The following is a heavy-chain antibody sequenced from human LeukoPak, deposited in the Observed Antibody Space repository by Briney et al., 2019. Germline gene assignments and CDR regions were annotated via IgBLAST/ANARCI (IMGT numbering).Heavy chain of an antibody. Sequence: SETLSLPCTVSGGSVSSGSYYWSWIRQPPGKGLEWIGYIYYSGSTNYNPSLKSRVTISVDTSKNQFSLKLSSVTAADTAVYYCARSSNYGDYVDWFDPWGQGTLVTVSS. CDR3: ARSSNYGDYVDWFDP. D-gene: IGHD4-17*01. CDR2: IYYSGST. J-gene: IGHJ5*02. CDR1: GGSVSSGSYY. V-gene: IGHV4-61*01.